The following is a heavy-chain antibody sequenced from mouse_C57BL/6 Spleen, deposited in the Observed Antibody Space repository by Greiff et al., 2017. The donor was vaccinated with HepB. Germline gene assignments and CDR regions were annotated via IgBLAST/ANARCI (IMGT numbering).Heavy chain of an antibody. J-gene: IGHJ4*01. D-gene: IGHD1-1*01. Sequence: QVQLQQSGAELVKPGASVKLSCKASGYTFTEYTIYWVKQRSGQGLEWIGWFYPGSGSIKYNEKFKDKATVTADKSSSTVYMELSRLTSEDSAVYFCARHEAPLYYGSSYYAMDDWGQGTSVTVSS. CDR3: ARHEAPLYYGSSYYAMDD. V-gene: IGHV1-62-2*01. CDR2: FYPGSGSI. CDR1: GYTFTEYT.